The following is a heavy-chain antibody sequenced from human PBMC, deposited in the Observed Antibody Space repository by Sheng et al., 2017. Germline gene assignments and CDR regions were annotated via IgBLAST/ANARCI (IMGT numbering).Heavy chain of an antibody. V-gene: IGHV3-23*04. CDR3: AREGIAAAIPTPYYMDV. Sequence: EMQLVESGGALVQTGGSLRLSCVSSQFTFATYAMSWVRQAPGKGLEWVSAISGSGGSANYADSVKGRFSLSRDNSKNTLYLQMNSLRAEDTAVYYCAREGIAAAIPTPYYMDVWDQGP. J-gene: IGHJ6*03. CDR2: ISGSGGSA. D-gene: IGHD6-25*01. CDR1: QFTFATYA.